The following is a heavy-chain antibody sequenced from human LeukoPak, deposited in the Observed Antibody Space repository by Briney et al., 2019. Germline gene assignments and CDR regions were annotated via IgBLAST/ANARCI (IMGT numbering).Heavy chain of an antibody. D-gene: IGHD7-27*01. CDR1: GFTFSSYT. CDR3: AKDGGLWVSAHWGDS. J-gene: IGHJ4*02. CDR2: ITTGDGNT. Sequence: LTGGSLRLSCTASGFTFSSYTMTWVRQAPGKGLKWVSTITTGDGNTYYADSVKGRLTVSRDDSKNTLYLQMNSLRAEDTAVYYCAKDGGLWVSAHWGDSWGRGTLVTVSS. V-gene: IGHV3-23*01.